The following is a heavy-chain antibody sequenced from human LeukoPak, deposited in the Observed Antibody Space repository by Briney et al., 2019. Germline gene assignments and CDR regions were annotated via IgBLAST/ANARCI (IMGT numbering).Heavy chain of an antibody. CDR2: IIPIFGTA. J-gene: IGHJ4*02. CDR1: GGTFTSYA. V-gene: IGHV1-69*05. CDR3: ASAGGSYVAYDY. Sequence: SVKVSCKASGGTFTSYAISWVRQAPGQGLEWMGRIIPIFGTANYAQKFQGGVTITTDESTSTAYMELSSLRSGDTAVYYCASAGGSYVAYDYWGQGTLVTVSS. D-gene: IGHD1-26*01.